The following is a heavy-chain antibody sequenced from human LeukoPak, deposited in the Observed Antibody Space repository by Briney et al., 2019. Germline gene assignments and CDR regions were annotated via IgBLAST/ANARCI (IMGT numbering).Heavy chain of an antibody. CDR2: ISGSGGST. J-gene: IGHJ4*02. V-gene: IGHV3-23*01. D-gene: IGHD5-12*01. CDR1: GFTISSYA. Sequence: GGSLRLSCAASGFTISSYAMSWVRQAPGKGLEWVSAISGSGGSTYYADSVKGRFTISRDNSKNTLCLQMNSLRAEDTAVYYCAKDTVVATIYYFDYWGQGTLVTVSS. CDR3: AKDTVVATIYYFDY.